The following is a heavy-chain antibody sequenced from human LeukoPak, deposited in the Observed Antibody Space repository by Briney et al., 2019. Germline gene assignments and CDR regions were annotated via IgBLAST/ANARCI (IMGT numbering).Heavy chain of an antibody. J-gene: IGHJ4*02. D-gene: IGHD1-14*01. CDR2: IGPTGSDK. Sequence: GGSLRLSCTASGLTFSTSGFNWVRQAPGKGLEWVASIGPTGSDKYHADSIKGRFTISRDNANNFLYLQMNSLRAEDTAVYYCATETNGRHYDYWGQGTLLTVSS. CDR1: GLTFSTSG. V-gene: IGHV3-21*06. CDR3: ATETNGRHYDY.